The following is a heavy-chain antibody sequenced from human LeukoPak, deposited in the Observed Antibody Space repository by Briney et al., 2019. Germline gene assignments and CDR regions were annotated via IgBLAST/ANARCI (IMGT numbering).Heavy chain of an antibody. CDR2: IYYRGST. D-gene: IGHD2-21*01. CDR3: ARTAYARFFDL. Sequence: PSETLSLTCTVSGGSISSSTYYWGWIRQPPGRGLEWIGTIYYRGSTYYNPSLKSRVTISVDTSNNQFSLKLSSVTAADTAVYYCARTAYARFFDLWGRGTLVTVSS. V-gene: IGHV4-39*07. CDR1: GGSISSSTYY. J-gene: IGHJ2*01.